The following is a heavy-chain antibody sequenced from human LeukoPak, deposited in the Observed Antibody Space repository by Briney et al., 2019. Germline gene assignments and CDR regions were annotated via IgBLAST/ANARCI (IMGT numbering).Heavy chain of an antibody. V-gene: IGHV1-18*04. J-gene: IGHJ6*04. CDR1: GYTFTRYG. CDR2: ISTYNGNT. CDR3: ARRNVVSFYYGMDV. Sequence: ASVKVSCKTSGYTFTRYGVIWVRQAPGQGLEWMGWISTYNGNTDYAQKLQGRVTMTTDTSTSTAYMELRSLRSDDTAVYYCARRNVVSFYYGMDVWGKGTTVAVSS. D-gene: IGHD2/OR15-2a*01.